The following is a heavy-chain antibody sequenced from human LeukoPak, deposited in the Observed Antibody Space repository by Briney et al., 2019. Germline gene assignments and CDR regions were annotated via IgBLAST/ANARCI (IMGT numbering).Heavy chain of an antibody. J-gene: IGHJ4*02. CDR2: ISGSGGST. D-gene: IGHD2-2*01. V-gene: IGHV3-23*01. CDR1: GFTFSSYA. CDR3: ARAGIFSLGTH. Sequence: PGGSLRLSCAASGFTFSSYAMSWVRQAPGKGLERVSAISGSGGSTYYADSVKGRFTISRDNSNNTLLLQMNSLGVEDTAVYYCARAGIFSLGTHWGQGTLVTVSS.